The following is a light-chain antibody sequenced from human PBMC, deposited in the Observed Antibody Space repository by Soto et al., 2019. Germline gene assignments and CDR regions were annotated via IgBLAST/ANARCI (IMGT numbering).Light chain of an antibody. J-gene: IGKJ2*01. CDR2: GTS. CDR1: QSVGSNY. CDR3: QQFGGGSMYA. V-gene: IGKV3-20*01. Sequence: EIVLTQSPGTLSLSPGERASLSCRASQSVGSNYLAWYQQKPGQAPRLLIYGTSSRATGIPDRFSGSGSGTDFTLSISRLEPEDFALYYWQQFGGGSMYAFGRGTKLEIK.